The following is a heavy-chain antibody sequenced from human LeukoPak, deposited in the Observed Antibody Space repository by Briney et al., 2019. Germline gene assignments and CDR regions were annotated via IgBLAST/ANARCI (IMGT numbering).Heavy chain of an antibody. CDR2: IIPIFGTA. Sequence: SVKVSCKASGGTFSSYAISWVRQAPGQGLEWMGGIIPIFGTANYAQKFQGRVTITADKSTSTAYMELSSLRSEDTAVYYCARDSVADDAFDIWGQGTMVTVSS. CDR3: ARDSVADDAFDI. D-gene: IGHD6-19*01. CDR1: GGTFSSYA. V-gene: IGHV1-69*06. J-gene: IGHJ3*02.